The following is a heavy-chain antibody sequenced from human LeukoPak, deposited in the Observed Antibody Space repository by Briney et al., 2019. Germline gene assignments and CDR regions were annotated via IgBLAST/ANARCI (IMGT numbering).Heavy chain of an antibody. CDR1: GFIFSTYG. D-gene: IGHD6-6*01. CDR2: IQYEHGTDK. J-gene: IGHJ4*02. Sequence: GGSLRLSCAASGFIFSTYGMHWVRQAPGKGLEWVAFIQYEHGTDKFYADSVRGRFTISRDNSQNTLYLQMNSLRAEDTAVYYCAKVRVIRPQLVLGYFDYWGQGTLVTVSS. V-gene: IGHV3-30*02. CDR3: AKVRVIRPQLVLGYFDY.